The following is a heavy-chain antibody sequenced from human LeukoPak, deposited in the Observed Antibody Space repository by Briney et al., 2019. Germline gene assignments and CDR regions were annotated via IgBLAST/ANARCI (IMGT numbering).Heavy chain of an antibody. Sequence: GGSLRLSCAASGFTFSSYSMNWVRQAPGKGLEWVSSISSSSSYIYYADSVKGRFTISRDNAKNSLYLQMNSLRAEDTAVYYCARRLELWFFDYWGQGTLVTVSS. J-gene: IGHJ4*02. CDR3: ARRLELWFFDY. CDR1: GFTFSSYS. D-gene: IGHD5-18*01. CDR2: ISSSSSYI. V-gene: IGHV3-21*01.